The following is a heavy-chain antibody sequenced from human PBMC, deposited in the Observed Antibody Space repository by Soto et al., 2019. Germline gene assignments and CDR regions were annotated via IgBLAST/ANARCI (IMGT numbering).Heavy chain of an antibody. V-gene: IGHV3-7*02. CDR1: GFGFSNYW. Sequence: EVRLVESGGGLVQAGGSLRLSCAASGFGFSNYWMTWFRQAPGRGLEWVANIKQDGSEKYYVDSVKGRFVISRDNAKTSLFLQMDSLRAEDTAVYYCTKSYGSGDSPPLWGQGTLVTVSS. J-gene: IGHJ4*02. CDR2: IKQDGSEK. D-gene: IGHD3-10*01. CDR3: TKSYGSGDSPPL.